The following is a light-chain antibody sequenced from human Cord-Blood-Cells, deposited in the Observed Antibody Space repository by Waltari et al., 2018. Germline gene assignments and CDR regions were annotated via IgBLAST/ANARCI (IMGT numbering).Light chain of an antibody. CDR2: AAS. Sequence: IQMTQSHSSLSPSLGDRVTNTCRASQSISSYLNWYQQKPGKAPKLLICAASSLQSGVPSRFSGSGSGTDFTLTISSLQPEDFATYYCQQSYSTPYTFGQGTKLEIK. CDR3: QQSYSTPYT. V-gene: IGKV1-39*01. CDR1: QSISSY. J-gene: IGKJ2*01.